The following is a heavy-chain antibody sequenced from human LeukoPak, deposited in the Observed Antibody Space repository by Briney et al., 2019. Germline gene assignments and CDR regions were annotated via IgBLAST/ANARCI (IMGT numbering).Heavy chain of an antibody. CDR1: GFTISSYA. CDR3: VKESRVVRGVIMDVFDM. Sequence: GGSLRLSCSASGFTISSYAMHWVRQPPGKGLEYVSGISFNGGSTDYADSVKGRFTISRDNSKNTVYLQMSSLRAEDTAVYYGVKESRVVRGVIMDVFDMWGQGTMVTVSS. CDR2: ISFNGGST. J-gene: IGHJ3*02. D-gene: IGHD3-10*01. V-gene: IGHV3-64D*06.